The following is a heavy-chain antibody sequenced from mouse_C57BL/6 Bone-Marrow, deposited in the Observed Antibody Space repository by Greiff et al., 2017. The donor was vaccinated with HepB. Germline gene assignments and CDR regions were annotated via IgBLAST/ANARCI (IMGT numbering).Heavy chain of an antibody. CDR1: GFNIKDDY. CDR2: IDPENGDT. D-gene: IGHD1-1*01. CDR3: TKDHYYGSSFHWYFDV. Sequence: EVKLMESGAELVRPGASVKLSCTASGFNIKDDYMHWVKQRPEQGLEWIGWIDPENGDTEYASKFQGKATITADTSSNTAYLQLSSLTSEDTAVYYCTKDHYYGSSFHWYFDVWGTGTTVTVSS. J-gene: IGHJ1*03. V-gene: IGHV14-4*01.